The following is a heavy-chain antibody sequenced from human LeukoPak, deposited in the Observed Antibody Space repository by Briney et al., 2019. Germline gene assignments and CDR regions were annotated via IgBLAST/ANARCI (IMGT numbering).Heavy chain of an antibody. V-gene: IGHV3-15*01. J-gene: IGHJ4*02. D-gene: IGHD3-10*01. Sequence: GGSLRLSCAGSGFTFSNAWMTWVRQAPGKGLEWVGRIKDKSDGETRDYAAPVKGRFTISRDDSRDTLYLQMNSLKTEDTAVYYCTTLRETYYKLGGPYYFDYGGQGTLVTVSS. CDR1: GFTFSNAW. CDR2: IKDKSDGETR. CDR3: TTLRETYYKLGGPYYFDY.